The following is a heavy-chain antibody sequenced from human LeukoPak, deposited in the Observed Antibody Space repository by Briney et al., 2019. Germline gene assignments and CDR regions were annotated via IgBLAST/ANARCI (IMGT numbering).Heavy chain of an antibody. Sequence: SETLSLTCTVSGGSIRNYYWTWIRQPAGKGLEWIGRIYLSGNTNYSPSLKSRVTMSVDTSKNQFSLKLSSVTAADTAVYYCARSIAAAGTTAYYYYYYMDVWGKGTTVTISS. CDR2: IYLSGNT. V-gene: IGHV4-4*07. D-gene: IGHD6-13*01. J-gene: IGHJ6*03. CDR1: GGSIRNYY. CDR3: ARSIAAAGTTAYYYYYYMDV.